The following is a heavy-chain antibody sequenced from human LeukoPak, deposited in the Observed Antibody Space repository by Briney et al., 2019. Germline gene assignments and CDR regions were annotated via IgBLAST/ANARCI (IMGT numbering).Heavy chain of an antibody. Sequence: GGSLRLSCAASGFTFSNAWMSWVRQAPGKGLEWVGRIKSKTDGGTTDYAAPVKGRFTISRDDSKNTLYLQMNSLKTEDTAVYYCTLAAAGTLRFDPWGQGTLVTVSS. CDR1: GFTFSNAW. D-gene: IGHD6-13*01. V-gene: IGHV3-15*01. J-gene: IGHJ5*02. CDR2: IKSKTDGGTT. CDR3: TLAAAGTLRFDP.